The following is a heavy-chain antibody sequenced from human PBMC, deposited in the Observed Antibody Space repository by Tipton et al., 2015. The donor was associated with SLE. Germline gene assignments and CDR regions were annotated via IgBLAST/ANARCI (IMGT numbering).Heavy chain of an antibody. V-gene: IGHV4-59*01. CDR3: ARGVYDSSGYYSHFDY. J-gene: IGHJ4*02. Sequence: TLSLTCTGSGGSIRSYYWSWIRQPPGKGLEWIGYIYYSGSTNYNPSLKSRVTISVDTSKNQFSLKLSSVTAADTAVYYCARGVYDSSGYYSHFDYWGQGTLVTVSS. D-gene: IGHD3-22*01. CDR1: GGSIRSYY. CDR2: IYYSGST.